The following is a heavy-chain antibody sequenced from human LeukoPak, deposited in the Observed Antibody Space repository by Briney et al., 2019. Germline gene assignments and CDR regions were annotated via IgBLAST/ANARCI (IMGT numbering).Heavy chain of an antibody. CDR2: IYYSGST. D-gene: IGHD4-17*01. J-gene: IGHJ4*02. V-gene: IGHV4-39*07. Sequence: SETLSLTCTVSGGSISSSSYYWGWIRQPPGKGLEWIGSIYYSGSTYYNPSLKSRVAISVDTSKNQFSLKLSSVTAADTAVYYCARDLDYGDSFGLDYWGQGTLVTVSS. CDR3: ARDLDYGDSFGLDY. CDR1: GGSISSSSYY.